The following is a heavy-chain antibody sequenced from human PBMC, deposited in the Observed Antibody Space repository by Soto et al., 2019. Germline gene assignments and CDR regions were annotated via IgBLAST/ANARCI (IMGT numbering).Heavy chain of an antibody. D-gene: IGHD3-3*01. Sequence: PGGSLRLSCSASGFTFSSYAMHWVRQAPGKGLEYVSAISSNGGSTYYADSVKGRFTISRDNSKNTQYLQMSSLRAEDTAVYYCVKDVILRGVLRFLEWDVWGQGTTVTVSS. CDR1: GFTFSSYA. CDR2: ISSNGGST. CDR3: VKDVILRGVLRFLEWDV. V-gene: IGHV3-64D*06. J-gene: IGHJ6*02.